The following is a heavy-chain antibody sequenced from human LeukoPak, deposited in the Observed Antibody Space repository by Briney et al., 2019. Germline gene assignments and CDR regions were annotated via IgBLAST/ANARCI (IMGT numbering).Heavy chain of an antibody. J-gene: IGHJ4*02. D-gene: IGHD3-3*01. CDR2: ISAYNGNT. CDR1: GYTFTSYG. V-gene: IGHV1-18*01. Sequence: GASVKVSCKASGYTFTSYGISWVRQAPGQGLEWMGWISAYNGNTNYAQKLQGRVPMTTDTSTSTAYMELRSLRSDDTAVYYCARDGYDFWSGYYTFDYWGQGTLVTVSS. CDR3: ARDGYDFWSGYYTFDY.